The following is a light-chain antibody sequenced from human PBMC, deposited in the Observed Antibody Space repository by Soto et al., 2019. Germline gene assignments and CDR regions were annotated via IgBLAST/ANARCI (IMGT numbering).Light chain of an antibody. V-gene: IGKV3-15*01. CDR3: QQYNNWPQYT. Sequence: EIVMTQSPATLSVSPGERATLSCRASQSVSGNLAWYQQKPGQAPRLLIYGASTRATGIPARFSGSGSGTEYTLTISSLQSEDFAVYYRQQYNNWPQYTFGQGPKLELK. CDR1: QSVSGN. J-gene: IGKJ2*01. CDR2: GAS.